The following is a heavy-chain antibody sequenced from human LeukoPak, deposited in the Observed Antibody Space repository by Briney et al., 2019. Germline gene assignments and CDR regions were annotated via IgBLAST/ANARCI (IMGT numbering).Heavy chain of an antibody. CDR3: ARDQYDFWSGYYGMDV. Sequence: SGTLSHTCAVYGGSFSGYYWSWIRQPPGKGLEWIGEINHSGSTNYNPSLKSRVTISVDTSKNQFSLKLSSVTAADTAVYYCARDQYDFWSGYYGMDVWGQGTTVTVSS. CDR2: INHSGST. CDR1: GGSFSGYY. D-gene: IGHD3-3*01. V-gene: IGHV4-34*01. J-gene: IGHJ6*02.